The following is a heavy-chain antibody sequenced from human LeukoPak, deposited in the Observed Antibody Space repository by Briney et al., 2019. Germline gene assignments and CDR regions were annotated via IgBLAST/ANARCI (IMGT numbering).Heavy chain of an antibody. V-gene: IGHV3-23*01. J-gene: IGHJ6*03. CDR3: ARDQRDAYNYYYYMDA. CDR2: ISGSGNNP. CDR1: GFTFNNYA. Sequence: GGSLRLSCAASGFTFNNYAMAWVRQAPGKGLEWVSAISGSGNNPFYADSVKGRFTTSRDNSKNTLYLQMNSLRAEDTAVYYCARDQRDAYNYYYYMDAWGKGTTVTISS. D-gene: IGHD5-24*01.